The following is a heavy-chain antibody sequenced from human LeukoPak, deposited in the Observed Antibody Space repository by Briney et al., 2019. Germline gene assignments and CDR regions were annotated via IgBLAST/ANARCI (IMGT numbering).Heavy chain of an antibody. CDR3: ASSSGWYEGGFDY. Sequence: SETLSLTCTVSGGSISSYYWSWIRQPPGKGLEWIGYIYYSGGTNYNPSLKSRVTISVDTSKNQFSLKLSSVTAADTAVYYCASSSGWYEGGFDYWGQGTLVTVSS. CDR1: GGSISSYY. V-gene: IGHV4-59*08. CDR2: IYYSGGT. J-gene: IGHJ4*02. D-gene: IGHD6-19*01.